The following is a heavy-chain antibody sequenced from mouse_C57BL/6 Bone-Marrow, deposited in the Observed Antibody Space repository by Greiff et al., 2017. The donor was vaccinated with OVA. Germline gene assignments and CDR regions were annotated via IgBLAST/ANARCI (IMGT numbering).Heavy chain of an antibody. V-gene: IGHV6-6*01. CDR3: TRTTKDYFDY. CDR2: IRNKANNHAT. D-gene: IGHD1-1*01. J-gene: IGHJ2*01. CDR1: GFTFSDAW. Sequence: EVQGVESGGGLVQPGGSMKLSCAASGFTFSDAWMDWVRQSPEKGLEWVAEIRNKANNHATYYAESVKGRFTISRDDSKSSVYLQMNSLRAEDTGIYYCTRTTKDYFDYWGQGTTLTVSS.